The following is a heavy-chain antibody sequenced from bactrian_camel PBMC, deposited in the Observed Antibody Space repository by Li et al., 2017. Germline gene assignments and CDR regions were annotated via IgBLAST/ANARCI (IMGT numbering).Heavy chain of an antibody. Sequence: GGSLRLSCSVSGYMGNHRCMGWFRQAPGKEREGVAAIDSDSSTSYTDAVKGRFTISIDKAKDTVYLQMSSLKPDDAGMYYCAADAQVVPGSSWFCLDHTLVTEYKYWGEGTQVTVS. D-gene: IGHD1*01. CDR1: GYMGNHRC. CDR3: AADAQVVPGSSWFCLDHTLVTEYKY. V-gene: IGHV3S53*01. J-gene: IGHJ4*01. CDR2: IDSDSST.